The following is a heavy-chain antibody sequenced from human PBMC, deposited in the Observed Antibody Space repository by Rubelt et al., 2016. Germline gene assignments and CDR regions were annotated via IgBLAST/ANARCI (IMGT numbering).Heavy chain of an antibody. CDR3: ALLWFGELFRRDY. J-gene: IGHJ4*02. CDR2: FDPEDGET. Sequence: QAPGKGLEWMGGFDPEDGETIYAQKFQGRVTITADESTSTAYMELSSLRSEDTAVYYCALLWFGELFRRDYWGQGTLVTVSS. V-gene: IGHV1-24*01. D-gene: IGHD3-10*01.